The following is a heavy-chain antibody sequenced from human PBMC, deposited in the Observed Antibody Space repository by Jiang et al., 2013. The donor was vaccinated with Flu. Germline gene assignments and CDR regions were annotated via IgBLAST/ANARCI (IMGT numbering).Heavy chain of an antibody. Sequence: LLKPSETLSLTCAVYGGSFSGYYWSWIRQPPGKGLEWIGEINHSGSTNYNPSLKSRVTISVDTSKNQFSLKLSSVTAADTAVYYCARLRVVVTAMDFDYWGQGTLVTVSS. CDR2: INHSGST. CDR1: GGSFSGYY. CDR3: ARLRVVVTAMDFDY. J-gene: IGHJ4*02. D-gene: IGHD2-21*02. V-gene: IGHV4-34*01.